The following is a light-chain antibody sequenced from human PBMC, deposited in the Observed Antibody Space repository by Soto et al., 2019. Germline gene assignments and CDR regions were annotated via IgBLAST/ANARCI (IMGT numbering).Light chain of an antibody. Sequence: QSALTQPPSTSGSPGQSVTISCTGTSSDVGGYDFVSWYQQHPGKAPKLIIFGVSKRPSGVPDRFSGSKSGNTASLTVSGLQAEDEADYYCSSYAGNNNVVFGTGTKLTVL. J-gene: IGLJ1*01. V-gene: IGLV2-8*01. CDR1: SSDVGGYDF. CDR3: SSYAGNNNVV. CDR2: GVS.